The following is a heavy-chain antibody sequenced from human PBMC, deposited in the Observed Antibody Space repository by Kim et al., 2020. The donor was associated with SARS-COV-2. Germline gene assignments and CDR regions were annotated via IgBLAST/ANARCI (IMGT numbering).Heavy chain of an antibody. J-gene: IGHJ4*02. Sequence: SYIYYADSVKGRFTISRDNAKNSLYLQMNSLRAEDTAVYYCAREDTDFDYWGQGTLVTVSS. CDR3: AREDTDFDY. CDR2: SYI. V-gene: IGHV3-21*01. D-gene: IGHD5-18*01.